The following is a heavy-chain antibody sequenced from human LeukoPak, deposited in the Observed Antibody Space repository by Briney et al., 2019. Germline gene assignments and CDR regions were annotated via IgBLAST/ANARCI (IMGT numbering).Heavy chain of an antibody. CDR1: GYTFTSYV. J-gene: IGHJ4*02. D-gene: IGHD3-10*01. CDR2: ISAYNGDT. V-gene: IGHV1-18*01. Sequence: ASVKVSCKASGYTFTSYVISWVRQAPGQGLEWMGWISAYNGDTNYAQKFQGRVTMTTDTSTSTAYMEVRSLRSDDTAVYYCARAGSTAFGIIIIRDFDYWGRGTLVTVSS. CDR3: ARAGSTAFGIIIIRDFDY.